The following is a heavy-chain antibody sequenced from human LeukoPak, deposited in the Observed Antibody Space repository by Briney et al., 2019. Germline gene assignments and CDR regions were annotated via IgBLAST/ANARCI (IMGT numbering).Heavy chain of an antibody. CDR2: IYYSGST. CDR3: AGYLLVPPLGYFDY. D-gene: IGHD2-8*02. Sequence: PSETLSLTCTVSGASISSYYWSWIRQPPGKGLEWIGYIYYSGSTNYNPSLKSRVTISVDTSKNQFSLKLSSVTAADTAVYYCAGYLLVPPLGYFDYWGQGTLVTVS. CDR1: GASISSYY. V-gene: IGHV4-59*01. J-gene: IGHJ4*02.